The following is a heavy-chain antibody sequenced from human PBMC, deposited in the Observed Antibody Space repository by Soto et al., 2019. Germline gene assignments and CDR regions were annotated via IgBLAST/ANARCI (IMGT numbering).Heavy chain of an antibody. CDR2: IYYSGST. CDR3: ARVGYNWNYGMDV. Sequence: SETLSLTCTVSGGSISSYYWSWIRQPPGKGLEWIGYIYYSGSTNYNPSLKSRVTISVDTSKNQFSLKLSSVTTADTAVYYCARVGYNWNYGMDVWGQGTTVTVSS. V-gene: IGHV4-59*01. CDR1: GGSISSYY. J-gene: IGHJ6*02. D-gene: IGHD1-20*01.